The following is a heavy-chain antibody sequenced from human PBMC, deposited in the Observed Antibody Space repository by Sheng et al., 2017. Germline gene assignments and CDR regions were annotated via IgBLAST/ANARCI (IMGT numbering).Heavy chain of an antibody. V-gene: IGHV3-23*01. CDR3: AKGGYGVAFDI. Sequence: EVQLLESGGDLVQPGGSLRLSCAASAFTFSSYAMTWFRQAPGKGLEWVSTISGSGGSTYYPDSVKGRFTISRDNSKNTLYLQMNSLRAEDTAVYYCAKGGYGVAFDIWGQGTTVTVSS. J-gene: IGHJ3*02. CDR2: ISGSGGST. CDR1: AFTFSSYA. D-gene: IGHD1-1*01.